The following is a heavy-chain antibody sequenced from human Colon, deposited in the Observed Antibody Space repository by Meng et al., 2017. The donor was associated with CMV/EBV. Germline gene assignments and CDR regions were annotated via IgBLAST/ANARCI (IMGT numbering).Heavy chain of an antibody. CDR1: GYTFTSYG. Sequence: ASVKVSCKASGYTFTSYGISWVRQAPGQGLEWMGWISSHNSNTHYVQKFQGRVTMTTDTSTSTAYMELRSLRSDDTAVYYCARDWASGYDYYYYGMDVWGQGTTVTVSS. CDR2: ISSHNSNT. CDR3: ARDWASGYDYYYYGMDV. V-gene: IGHV1-18*01. J-gene: IGHJ6*02. D-gene: IGHD3-22*01.